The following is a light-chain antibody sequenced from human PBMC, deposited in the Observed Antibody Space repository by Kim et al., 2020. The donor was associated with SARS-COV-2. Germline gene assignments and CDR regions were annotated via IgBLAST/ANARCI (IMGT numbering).Light chain of an antibody. Sequence: AIQLTQSPSSLSASVGDRVTITCRASQGISSALAWYQQKPGKARKLLIYDASSLESGVPSRFSGSGSGTDFTLTISSLQPEDFATYYCQQFNSYPLTFGQGTKVDIK. J-gene: IGKJ1*01. CDR2: DAS. CDR3: QQFNSYPLT. V-gene: IGKV1-13*02. CDR1: QGISSA.